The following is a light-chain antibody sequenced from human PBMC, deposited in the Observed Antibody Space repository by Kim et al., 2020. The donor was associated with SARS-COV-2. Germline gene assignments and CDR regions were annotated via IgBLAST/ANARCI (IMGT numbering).Light chain of an antibody. CDR2: DVT. J-gene: IGLJ2*01. CDR3: NSYTSSSTYVV. Sequence: QSITLSYTGTSSDVGGYDYVSWYQQHPGKAPKLIIYDVTNRPSGVSTRFSGSKSVNTASLTISGLLAEDEADYYCNSYTSSSTYVVFGGGTQLTVL. V-gene: IGLV2-14*03. CDR1: SSDVGGYDY.